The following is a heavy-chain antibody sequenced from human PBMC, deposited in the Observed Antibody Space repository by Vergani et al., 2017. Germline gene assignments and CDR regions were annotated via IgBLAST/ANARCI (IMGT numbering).Heavy chain of an antibody. V-gene: IGHV4-61*02. CDR3: ARDPTYYYGSGSYYKYYYYYYGMDV. CDR1: GGSISSGSYY. Sequence: QVQLQESGPGLVKPSQTLSLTCTVSGGSISSGSYYWSWIRQPAGKGLEWIGRIYTSGSTNYNPSLKSRVTISVDTSKNQFSLKLSSVTAADTAVYYCARDPTYYYGSGSYYKYYYYYYGMDVWGQ. CDR2: IYTSGST. J-gene: IGHJ6*02. D-gene: IGHD3-10*01.